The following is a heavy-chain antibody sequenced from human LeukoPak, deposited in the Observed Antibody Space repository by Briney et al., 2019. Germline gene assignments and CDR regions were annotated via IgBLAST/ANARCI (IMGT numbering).Heavy chain of an antibody. D-gene: IGHD3-10*01. CDR1: GYTFTSYD. CDR2: MNPNSGNT. V-gene: IGHV1-8*01. CDR3: ASQPAPRGVYYGMDV. Sequence: GASVKVSCKASGYTFTSYDINWVRQATGQGLEWMGWMNPNSGNTGYAQKFQGRVTMTRNTSISTAYMELSSLRSEDTAVYYCASQPAPRGVYYGMDVWGQGTTVTVSS. J-gene: IGHJ6*02.